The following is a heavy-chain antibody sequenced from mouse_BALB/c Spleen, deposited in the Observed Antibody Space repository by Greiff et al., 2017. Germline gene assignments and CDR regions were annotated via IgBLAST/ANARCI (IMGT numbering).Heavy chain of an antibody. Sequence: EVMLVESGGGLVQPGGSRKLSCAASGFTFSSFGMHWVRQAPEKGLEWVAYISSGSSTIYYADTVKGRFTISRDNPKNTLFLQMTSLRSEDTAMYYCARGDYDGFAYWGQGTLVTVSA. CDR3: ARGDYDGFAY. CDR2: ISSGSSTI. J-gene: IGHJ3*01. CDR1: GFTFSSFG. V-gene: IGHV5-17*02. D-gene: IGHD2-4*01.